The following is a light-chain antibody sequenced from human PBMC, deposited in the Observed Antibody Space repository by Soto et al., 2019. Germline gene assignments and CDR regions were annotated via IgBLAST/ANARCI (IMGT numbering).Light chain of an antibody. Sequence: EIVLTQSPGTLSLSPGDGATLSCRASQSVSSSYLAWYYLAWYQQKPGQAPRLLIYGASSRATGIPDRFSGSGSGTDFTLTISSLQSEDFAVYYCQQYNNWPPWTFGQGTKVEIK. J-gene: IGKJ1*01. CDR3: QQYNNWPPWT. V-gene: IGKV3-20*01. CDR2: GAS. CDR1: QSVSSSY.